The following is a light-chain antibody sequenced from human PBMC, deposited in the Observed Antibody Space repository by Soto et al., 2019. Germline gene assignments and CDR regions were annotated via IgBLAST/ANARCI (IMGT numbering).Light chain of an antibody. Sequence: DIQMTQSPSTLSASVGDRVTITCRASQSISSWLAWYQQKPGKAPKLLIYDASSLESGVPSRFSGSGSGTEFTLTISSLQPDDFATYYCQQYNSHPWTFGQGTKVEIK. CDR2: DAS. CDR1: QSISSW. J-gene: IGKJ1*01. V-gene: IGKV1-5*01. CDR3: QQYNSHPWT.